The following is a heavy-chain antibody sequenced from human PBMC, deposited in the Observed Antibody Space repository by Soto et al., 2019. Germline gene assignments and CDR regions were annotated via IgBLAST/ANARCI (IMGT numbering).Heavy chain of an antibody. CDR3: ARLKYYYDSSGYPEFDY. J-gene: IGHJ4*02. V-gene: IGHV3-33*01. D-gene: IGHD3-22*01. CDR1: GLTFSSYG. CDR2: IWYDGSNK. Sequence: GGSLRLSCAASGLTFSSYGRHWVRKAPGKGLEWVAVIWYDGSNKYYADSVKGRFTISRDNSKNTLYLQMNSLRAEDTAVYYCARLKYYYDSSGYPEFDYWGQGTLVTVSS.